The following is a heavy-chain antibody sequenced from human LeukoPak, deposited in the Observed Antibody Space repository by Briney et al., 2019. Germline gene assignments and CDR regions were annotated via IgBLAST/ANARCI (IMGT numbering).Heavy chain of an antibody. Sequence: GGSLRLSFAASGFTFSSFAMGWVRHAPGKGLEWVSTISGSGGSTYYADSVEARFNFSRENSKYTLYLHLNSLRTQATTVYQGAKAQKGIRYCSGGSCYYYYMDIWGKGTTVTVSS. V-gene: IGHV3-23*01. CDR1: GFTFSSFA. J-gene: IGHJ6*03. CDR2: ISGSGGST. D-gene: IGHD2-15*01. CDR3: AKAQKGIRYCSGGSCYYYYMDI.